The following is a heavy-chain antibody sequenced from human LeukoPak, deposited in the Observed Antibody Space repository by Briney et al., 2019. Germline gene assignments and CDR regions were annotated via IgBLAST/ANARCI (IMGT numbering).Heavy chain of an antibody. CDR2: ISSSSSYI. V-gene: IGHV3-21*01. Sequence: PGGSLRLSCAASGFTFSSYAMSWVRQAPGKGLEWVSSISSSSSYIYYADSVKGRFTISRDNAKNSLYLQMNSLRAEDTAVYYCARDPYSSSSGAGDYWGQGTLVTVSS. CDR3: ARDPYSSSSGAGDY. J-gene: IGHJ4*02. D-gene: IGHD6-6*01. CDR1: GFTFSSYA.